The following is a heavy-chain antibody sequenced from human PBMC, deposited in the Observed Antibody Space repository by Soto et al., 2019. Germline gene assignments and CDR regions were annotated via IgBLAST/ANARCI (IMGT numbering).Heavy chain of an antibody. CDR2: ISDDGTIT. CDR3: ATAVDYDFWSGTTHYGMDV. CDR1: GLTFSQYW. D-gene: IGHD3-3*01. V-gene: IGHV3-74*01. J-gene: IGHJ6*02. Sequence: VGSLRLSRAASGLTFSQYWMHWVRQAPGQGLVWVSRISDDGTITDYADSVKGRFTVSRDNARNTHSLQMNSLRSEDTAVYFCATAVDYDFWSGTTHYGMDVWGQGTTVTVSS.